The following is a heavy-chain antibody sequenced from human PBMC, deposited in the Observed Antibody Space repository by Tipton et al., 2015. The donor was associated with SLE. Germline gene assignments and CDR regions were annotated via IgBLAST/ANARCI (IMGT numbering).Heavy chain of an antibody. J-gene: IGHJ1*01. CDR3: ARDGVVVAATAEYFQL. D-gene: IGHD2-15*01. CDR1: GGSFSGYY. Sequence: TLSLTCAVYGGSFSGYYWSWIRQPPGKGLEWIGEINQSGSTNHNPSLKSRVTISLDTSKNQFSLKLSSVTAADTAVYYCARDGVVVAATAEYFQLWGQGTLVTVSS. CDR2: INQSGST. V-gene: IGHV4-34*01.